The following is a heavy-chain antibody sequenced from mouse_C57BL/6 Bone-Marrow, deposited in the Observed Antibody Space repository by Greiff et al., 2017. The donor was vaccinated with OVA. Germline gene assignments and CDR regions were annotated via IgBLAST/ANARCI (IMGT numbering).Heavy chain of an antibody. CDR3: ARVDLYYYGSSPFDD. Sequence: EVQLLESEAGLVQPGSSMKLSCTASGFTFSDYYMAWVRQGPEKGLEWVANINHDGSSTYYLDSLKSRFIISRDNAKNNLYLQMSSLKSEDTASYYCARVDLYYYGSSPFDDWGQGTTLTVSS. V-gene: IGHV5-16*01. J-gene: IGHJ2*01. CDR2: INHDGSST. CDR1: GFTFSDYY. D-gene: IGHD1-1*01.